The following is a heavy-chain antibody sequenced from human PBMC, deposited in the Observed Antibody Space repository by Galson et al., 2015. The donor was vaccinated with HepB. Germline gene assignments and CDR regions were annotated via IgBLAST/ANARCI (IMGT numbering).Heavy chain of an antibody. CDR1: GFTFSSYS. Sequence: SLRLSCAASGFTFSSYSMNWVRQAPGKGLEWVSSISSNSSYIYYADSVKSRFTISRDNAKNSLYLQMNSLRAEDTAVYYCARGEGPYYYDSSGYYYFDYWGQGTLVTVSS. D-gene: IGHD3-22*01. V-gene: IGHV3-21*01. CDR3: ARGEGPYYYDSSGYYYFDY. J-gene: IGHJ4*02. CDR2: ISSNSSYI.